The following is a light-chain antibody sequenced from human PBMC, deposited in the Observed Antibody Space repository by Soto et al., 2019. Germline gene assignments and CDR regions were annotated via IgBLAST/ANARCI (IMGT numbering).Light chain of an antibody. CDR3: QQLNSYPLA. CDR2: VAS. CDR1: QGIRSY. J-gene: IGKJ4*01. Sequence: IQLTQSPSSLSASVGDRVTIACRASQGIRSYLAWYQQKPGGAPKLLIYVASTLQSGVPSRFSGSGSGTDFTLTISSLQPEDFDTYYCQQLNSYPLAFGGGTKVDIK. V-gene: IGKV1-9*01.